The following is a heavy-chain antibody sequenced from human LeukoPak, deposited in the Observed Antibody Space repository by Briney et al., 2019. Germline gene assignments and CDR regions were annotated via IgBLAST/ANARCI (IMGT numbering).Heavy chain of an antibody. D-gene: IGHD6-13*01. V-gene: IGHV3-21*01. CDR1: GFTISSYS. CDR3: ARGGAAAGIPFDY. CDR2: ISSSSSYI. Sequence: GGSLRLSCAASGFTISSYSMNWVRQAPGKGLEWVSSISSSSSYIYYADSVKGRFTISRDNAKNSLYLQMNSLRAEDTAVYYCARGGAAAGIPFDYWGQGTLVTVSS. J-gene: IGHJ4*02.